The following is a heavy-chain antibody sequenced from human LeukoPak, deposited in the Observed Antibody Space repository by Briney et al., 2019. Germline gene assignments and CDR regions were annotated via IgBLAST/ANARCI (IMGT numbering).Heavy chain of an antibody. J-gene: IGHJ4*02. CDR1: GFTFSSYS. D-gene: IGHD3-22*01. Sequence: GGSLRLSCAASGFTFSSYSMHWFRQAPGKGLEWVAVISYDGSNKYYADSVKGRFTISRDNSKNTLYLQMNSLRAEDTAVYYCAGETSGYLDYWGQGTLVTVSS. CDR2: ISYDGSNK. V-gene: IGHV3-30*07. CDR3: AGETSGYLDY.